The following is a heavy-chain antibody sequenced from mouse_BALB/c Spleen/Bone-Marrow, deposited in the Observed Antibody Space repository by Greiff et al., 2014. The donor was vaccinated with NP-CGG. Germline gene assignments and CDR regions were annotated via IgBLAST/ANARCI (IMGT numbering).Heavy chain of an antibody. CDR1: GFTFTDYF. V-gene: IGHV7-3*02. CDR3: ARDYSGYFDF. CDR2: IRNKANGYTT. J-gene: IGHJ2*01. Sequence: EVQGVESGGGLVQPGGSLRLSCTTSGFTFTDYFMTWVRQPPGKALEWLGFIRNKANGYTTEYNPSVKGRFTIPRDTSQGILYLQMNTLRAEDSAIYFCARDYSGYFDFWGQGTTLTVSS. D-gene: IGHD5-1*01.